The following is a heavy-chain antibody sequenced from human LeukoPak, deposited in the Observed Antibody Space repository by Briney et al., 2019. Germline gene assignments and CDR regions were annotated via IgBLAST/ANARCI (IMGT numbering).Heavy chain of an antibody. CDR1: GFTFNIFS. J-gene: IGHJ6*03. CDR3: AKGGLRTSPLYYMDV. V-gene: IGHV3-48*01. CDR2: ISSSSSTI. D-gene: IGHD3-16*01. Sequence: GGSLRLSCAASGFTFNIFSMNWVRQAPGKGLEWVSYISSSSSTIHYVDSVKGRFTISRDNANNSVYLQMNNLRVEDTAVYYCAKGGLRTSPLYYMDVWGKGTTVTVSS.